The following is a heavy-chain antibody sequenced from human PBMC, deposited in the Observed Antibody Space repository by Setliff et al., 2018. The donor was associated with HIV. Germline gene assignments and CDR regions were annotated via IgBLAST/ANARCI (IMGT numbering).Heavy chain of an antibody. D-gene: IGHD5-18*01. CDR2: FHHSGST. J-gene: IGHJ4*01. Sequence: SETLSLTCNVSGGSISRNYYWGWIRQPPDKGLEWIGSFHHSGSTSYNPSLRSRVTISVDTSKNQLSLKLTSVTAADTAVYYCARQTSYDRGYSYCFDEWGHGTLVTVSS. CDR1: GGSISRNYY. V-gene: IGHV4-39*01. CDR3: ARQTSYDRGYSYCFDE.